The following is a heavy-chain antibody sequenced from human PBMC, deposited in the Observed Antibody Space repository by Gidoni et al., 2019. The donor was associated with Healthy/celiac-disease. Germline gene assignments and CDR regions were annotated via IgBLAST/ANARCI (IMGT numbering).Heavy chain of an antibody. J-gene: IGHJ4*02. Sequence: QVQLVQSGAEVKKPGASVKVSCMASGYPFTSDYMHWVRQAPGQGLEGMGIINPSGGSTSYAQKFQGRVTMTRDTATSTVYMELSSLRSEDTAVYYCARGKNGYSSGWYRRGFDYWGQGTLVTVSS. CDR3: ARGKNGYSSGWYRRGFDY. D-gene: IGHD6-19*01. CDR2: INPSGGST. CDR1: GYPFTSDY. V-gene: IGHV1-46*03.